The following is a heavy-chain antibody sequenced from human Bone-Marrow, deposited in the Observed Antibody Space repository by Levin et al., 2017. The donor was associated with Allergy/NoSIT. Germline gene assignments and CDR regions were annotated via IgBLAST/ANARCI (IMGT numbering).Heavy chain of an antibody. V-gene: IGHV4-59*02. CDR1: GGSVSTYY. D-gene: IGHD5-12*01. Sequence: SETLSLTCTVSGGSVSTYYLSWIRQPPGKGLEWMGYIYYSGSPNYNPSLKSRLTISIDTSRNQFSLRLSSVTDADTARYYGAGGALTGSDWDGAFDYWGEGILVTVSS. J-gene: IGHJ4*02. CDR2: IYYSGSP. CDR3: AGGALTGSDWDGAFDY.